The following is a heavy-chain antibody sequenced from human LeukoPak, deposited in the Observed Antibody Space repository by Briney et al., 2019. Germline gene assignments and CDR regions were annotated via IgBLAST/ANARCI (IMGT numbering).Heavy chain of an antibody. CDR3: ASLRGLIAAAGTNINWFDP. D-gene: IGHD6-13*01. Sequence: GGSLRLSCAASGFTFSSYEMNWVRQAPGKGLEWVSYISCSGSTIYYADSVKGRFTISRDNAKNSLYLQMNSLRAEDTAVYYCASLRGLIAAAGTNINWFDPWGQGTLVTVSS. J-gene: IGHJ5*02. CDR2: ISCSGSTI. V-gene: IGHV3-48*03. CDR1: GFTFSSYE.